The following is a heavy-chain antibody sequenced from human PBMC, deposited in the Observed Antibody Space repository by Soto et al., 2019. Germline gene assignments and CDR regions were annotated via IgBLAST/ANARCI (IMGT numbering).Heavy chain of an antibody. D-gene: IGHD1-7*01. Sequence: QITLKESGPTLVRPTQTLTLTCSFSGFSLNTNGMGVGWIRQPPGKALEWLAFIYWDEDKRYSPSLKTRLTVTIDTSKNAVVLTLTNLDPLDTGTYCCAGWNYESGLDVWGQGTTVTVSS. CDR3: AGWNYESGLDV. CDR1: GFSLNTNGMG. CDR2: IYWDEDK. J-gene: IGHJ6*02. V-gene: IGHV2-5*02.